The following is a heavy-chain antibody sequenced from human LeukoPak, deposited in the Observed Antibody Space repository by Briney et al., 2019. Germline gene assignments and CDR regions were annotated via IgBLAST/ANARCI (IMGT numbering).Heavy chain of an antibody. Sequence: GASVKVSCKASGYTFTSYGISWVRQAPGQGLEWMGWISANNGNTNYAQKLQGRVTMTTDTSTSTAYMELRSLRSDDTAVSYCARDNSKWRITGTAAFDIWGQGTMVTVSS. D-gene: IGHD1-7*01. CDR2: ISANNGNT. J-gene: IGHJ3*02. CDR3: ARDNSKWRITGTAAFDI. CDR1: GYTFTSYG. V-gene: IGHV1-18*01.